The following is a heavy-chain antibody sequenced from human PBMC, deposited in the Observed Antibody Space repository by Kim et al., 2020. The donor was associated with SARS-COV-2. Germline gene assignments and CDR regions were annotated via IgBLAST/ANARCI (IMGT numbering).Heavy chain of an antibody. Sequence: SETLSLTCTVSGASIKKPVYNWGWVRLPPGKGLEWIGSIDYGGATHYMPPLKSRISISADASKNQLSLRLTSVTAADTAFYYCTSHSGGDSFPSNFDLWGQGILVTVSS. J-gene: IGHJ4*02. D-gene: IGHD4-17*01. V-gene: IGHV4-39*01. CDR2: IDYGGAT. CDR1: GASIKKPVYN. CDR3: TSHSGGDSFPSNFDL.